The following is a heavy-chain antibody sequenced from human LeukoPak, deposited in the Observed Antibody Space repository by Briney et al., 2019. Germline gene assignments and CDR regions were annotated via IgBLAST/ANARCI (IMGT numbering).Heavy chain of an antibody. Sequence: SETLSLTCAVYGGSFSGYYWSWIRQPPGKGLEWMGYIYYSGSTNYNPSLKSRVIISVDTSKNQFSLKLSSVTAADTAVYYCARVDYYYYGMDVWGQGTTATVSS. CDR2: IYYSGST. CDR3: ARVDYYYYGMDV. J-gene: IGHJ6*02. V-gene: IGHV4-59*01. CDR1: GGSFSGYY.